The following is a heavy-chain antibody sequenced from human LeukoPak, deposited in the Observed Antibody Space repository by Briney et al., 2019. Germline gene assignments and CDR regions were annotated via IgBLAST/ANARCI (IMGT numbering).Heavy chain of an antibody. V-gene: IGHV3-23*01. CDR3: ARDYGDYGFDY. CDR2: ISDSGGST. CDR1: GFTFTSYA. Sequence: GGSLRLSCAASGFTFTSYAMSWVRQAPGKGLEWVSAISDSGGSTYYADSVKGRFTISRDNAKNSPYLQMNSLRAEDTAVYYCARDYGDYGFDYWGQGTLVTVSS. D-gene: IGHD4-17*01. J-gene: IGHJ4*02.